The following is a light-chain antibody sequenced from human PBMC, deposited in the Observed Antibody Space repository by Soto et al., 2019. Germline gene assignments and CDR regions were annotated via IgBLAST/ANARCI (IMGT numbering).Light chain of an antibody. CDR2: EVS. J-gene: IGLJ1*01. Sequence: QSALTQPASVSGSPGQSITISCTGTSSDVGGYNYVSWYQQHPGKAPKLMIYEVSNRPSGVSNRFSGSKSGNTASLTISGLQPEDEADYYCSSYTSTSTRVFGNGTKLPAL. CDR1: SSDVGGYNY. CDR3: SSYTSTSTRV. V-gene: IGLV2-14*01.